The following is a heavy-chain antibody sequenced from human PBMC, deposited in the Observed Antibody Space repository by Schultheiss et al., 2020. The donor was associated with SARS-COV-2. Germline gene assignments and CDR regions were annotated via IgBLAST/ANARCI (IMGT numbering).Heavy chain of an antibody. J-gene: IGHJ5*02. V-gene: IGHV4-61*01. CDR3: ARVGGHPVYNWFDP. D-gene: IGHD3-16*01. Sequence: SETLSLTCTVSGGSVNIGSYSWSWIRQPPGKGLEWIGYIYYTGSTYYNPSLKSRVTISVDTSKNQFSLKLSSVTAADTAVYYCARVGGHPVYNWFDPWGQGTLVTVSS. CDR1: GGSVNIGSYS. CDR2: IYYTGST.